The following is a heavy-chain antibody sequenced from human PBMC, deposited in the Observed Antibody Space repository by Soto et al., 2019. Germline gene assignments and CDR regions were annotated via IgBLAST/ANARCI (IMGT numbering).Heavy chain of an antibody. CDR3: ARDYDFWSGYYRYGYFDY. J-gene: IGHJ4*02. CDR1: GFTFSSYS. V-gene: IGHV3-48*01. D-gene: IGHD3-3*01. Sequence: PGGSLRLSCAASGFTFSSYSMNWVRQAPGKGLEWVSYISSSSSTIYYADSVKGRFTISRDNAKNSLYLQMNSLRAEDTAVYYCARDYDFWSGYYRYGYFDYWGQGTLVTVSS. CDR2: ISSSSSTI.